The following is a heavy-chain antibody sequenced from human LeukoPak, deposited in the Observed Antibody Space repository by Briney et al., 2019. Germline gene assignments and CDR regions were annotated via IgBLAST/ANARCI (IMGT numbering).Heavy chain of an antibody. Sequence: SETLSLTCAVSGGSFSGYYWSWIRQPPGKGLEWIGEINHSGSTNYNPSLKSRVTISVDTSKNQFSLKLSSVTAADTAVYYCARDLDSSSIGYVFSMDVCGKGTTVTVSS. CDR2: INHSGST. D-gene: IGHD6-13*01. CDR3: ARDLDSSSIGYVFSMDV. J-gene: IGHJ6*04. V-gene: IGHV4-34*01. CDR1: GGSFSGYY.